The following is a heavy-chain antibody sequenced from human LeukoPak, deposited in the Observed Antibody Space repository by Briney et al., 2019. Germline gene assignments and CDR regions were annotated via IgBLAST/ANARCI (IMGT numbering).Heavy chain of an antibody. CDR1: GFTFSDYH. J-gene: IGHJ5*02. CDR3: AKDDNYIRFLS. Sequence: GGSLRLSCAASGFTFSDYHMSWIRQAPGKGLEWVSGITGSGGNRYYADSVKGRFTISRDNSKNTLYLQMNSLRAEDTAVYYCAKDDNYIRFLSWGQGTLVTVSS. CDR2: ITGSGGNR. V-gene: IGHV3-23*01. D-gene: IGHD3-16*01.